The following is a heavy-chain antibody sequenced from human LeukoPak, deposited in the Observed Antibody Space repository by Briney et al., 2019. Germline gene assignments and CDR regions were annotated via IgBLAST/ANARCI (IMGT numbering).Heavy chain of an antibody. D-gene: IGHD5-18*01. Sequence: PSETLSLTCAVYGGSFSGYYWSRIRQPPGKGLEWIGEINHSGGTNYNPSLKSRVTISVDTSKNQFSLKLSSVTAADTAVYYCARGYSYGNDAFDIWGQGTMVTVSS. CDR1: GGSFSGYY. V-gene: IGHV4-34*01. CDR3: ARGYSYGNDAFDI. J-gene: IGHJ3*02. CDR2: INHSGGT.